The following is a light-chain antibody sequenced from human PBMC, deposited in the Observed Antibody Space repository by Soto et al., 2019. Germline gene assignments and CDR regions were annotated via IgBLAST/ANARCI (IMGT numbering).Light chain of an antibody. CDR3: QQYNNWPPIT. V-gene: IGKV3-15*01. CDR1: QSVSSN. Sequence: EILMTQSPATLSVSPGERVTLSCRASQSVSSNLAWYQQKPGQPPRLLIYGASTRANGIPARFSASESGAEFTLTLSSLQSEDFAFYYCQQYNNWPPITFGQGTRLEIK. J-gene: IGKJ5*01. CDR2: GAS.